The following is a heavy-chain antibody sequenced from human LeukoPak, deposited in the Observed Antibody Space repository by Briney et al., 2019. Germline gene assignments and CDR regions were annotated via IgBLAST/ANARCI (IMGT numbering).Heavy chain of an antibody. Sequence: SETLSLTCTVSGGSISSGSYYWSWIRQPAGKGLEWIGYIYYSGSTNYNPSLKSRVTISVDTSKNQFSLKLSSVTAADTAVYHCATTANRSSGWYGGLDYWGQGTLVTVSS. CDR1: GGSISSGSYY. J-gene: IGHJ4*02. D-gene: IGHD6-19*01. CDR2: IYYSGST. V-gene: IGHV4-61*10. CDR3: ATTANRSSGWYGGLDY.